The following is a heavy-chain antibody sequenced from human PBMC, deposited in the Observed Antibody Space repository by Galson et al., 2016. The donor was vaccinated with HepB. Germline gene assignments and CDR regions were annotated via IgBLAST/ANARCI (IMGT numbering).Heavy chain of an antibody. CDR1: GFTSSRFW. D-gene: IGHD6-19*01. V-gene: IGHV3-7*03. J-gene: IGHJ1*01. CDR3: AKYGDEAGWNFHH. CDR2: IKEDGSKT. Sequence: SLRLSCAASGFTSSRFWMNWVRQAPGKGLEWVASIKEDGSKTFYVDSGKGRFTMSRDNVEESVSLQMNSLRAEDTAVYYCAKYGDEAGWNFHHWGQGTLVTVSS.